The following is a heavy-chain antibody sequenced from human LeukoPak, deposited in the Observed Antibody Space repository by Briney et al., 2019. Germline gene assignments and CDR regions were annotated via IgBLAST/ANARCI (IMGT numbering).Heavy chain of an antibody. V-gene: IGHV1-69*04. J-gene: IGHJ3*02. D-gene: IGHD1-1*01. Sequence: SVKVSCKASGGTFSNNIINWVRQVPGQGLEWMGRIIPVSGITDSAQKFQGRVTITADKSTSTGYMELYSLRSDDTAVYYCAREKGAPPLPFGYDVRTGSQSLRARDGVGAFDIWGQGTMVTVSS. CDR2: IIPVSGIT. CDR3: AREKGAPPLPFGYDVRTGSQSLRARDGVGAFDI. CDR1: GGTFSNNI.